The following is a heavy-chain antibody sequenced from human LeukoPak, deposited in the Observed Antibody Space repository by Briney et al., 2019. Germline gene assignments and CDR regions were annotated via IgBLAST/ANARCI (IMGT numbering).Heavy chain of an antibody. CDR1: GFTFSSYG. Sequence: GGSLRLSCAASGFTFSSYGMHWVRQAPGKGLEWVAVIWYDGSNKYYADSVKGRFTISRDNSKNTLYLQMNSPRAEDTAVYYCARDFGITGLQRARNWFDPWGQGTLVTVSS. D-gene: IGHD4-11*01. CDR3: ARDFGITGLQRARNWFDP. V-gene: IGHV3-33*01. J-gene: IGHJ5*02. CDR2: IWYDGSNK.